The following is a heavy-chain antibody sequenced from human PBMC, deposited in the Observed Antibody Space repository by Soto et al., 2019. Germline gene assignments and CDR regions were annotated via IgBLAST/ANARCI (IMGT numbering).Heavy chain of an antibody. J-gene: IGHJ4*02. CDR3: AKPSSGWYGGGDY. CDR2: ISGSGGST. V-gene: IGHV3-23*01. CDR1: GFTFSSYA. D-gene: IGHD6-19*01. Sequence: EVQLLESGGGLVQPGGSLRLSCAASGFTFSSYAMSWVRQAPGKGLEWVSAISGSGGSTYYADSVKGRFNISRDNSKNTLYLQMKSLRAEDTAVYYCAKPSSGWYGGGDYWGQGTLVTVSS.